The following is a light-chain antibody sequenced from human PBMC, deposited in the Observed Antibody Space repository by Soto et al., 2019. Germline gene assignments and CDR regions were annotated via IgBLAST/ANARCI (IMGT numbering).Light chain of an antibody. CDR1: QSVSSY. Sequence: EIVLTQSPATLSLSPGERATLSCRASQSVSSYLTWYQQKPGQAPRLLIYDASNRATGIPARFSGSGSGTDFTLTISSIEPEDFAVYYCQQRSNWPRGTFGQGTKLENK. J-gene: IGKJ2*02. CDR3: QQRSNWPRGT. V-gene: IGKV3-11*01. CDR2: DAS.